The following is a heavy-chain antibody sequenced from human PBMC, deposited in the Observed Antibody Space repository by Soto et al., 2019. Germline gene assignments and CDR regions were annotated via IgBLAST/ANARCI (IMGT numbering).Heavy chain of an antibody. D-gene: IGHD3-16*01. V-gene: IGHV4-59*01. CDR1: GGSISSYY. CDR2: IYYSGST. Sequence: SETLSLTCTVSGGSISSYYWGWIRQPPGKGLEWIGYIYYSGSTNYNPSLKSRVTISVDTSKNQFSLKLSSVTAADTAVYYCARDFLFGAGPFDYWGQGTLVTVSS. J-gene: IGHJ4*02. CDR3: ARDFLFGAGPFDY.